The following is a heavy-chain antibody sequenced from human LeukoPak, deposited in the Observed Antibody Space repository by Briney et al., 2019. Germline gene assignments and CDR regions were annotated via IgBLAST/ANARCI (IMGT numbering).Heavy chain of an antibody. D-gene: IGHD4-11*01. Sequence: SVKVSCKASGYTFTSYGISWVRQAPGQGLEWMGGIIPIFGTANYAQKFQGRVTITTDESTSTAYMELSSLRSEDTAVYYCARDDYSNYVGDGYWGQGTLVTVSS. CDR3: ARDDYSNYVGDGY. J-gene: IGHJ4*02. CDR2: IIPIFGTA. CDR1: GYTFTSYG. V-gene: IGHV1-69*05.